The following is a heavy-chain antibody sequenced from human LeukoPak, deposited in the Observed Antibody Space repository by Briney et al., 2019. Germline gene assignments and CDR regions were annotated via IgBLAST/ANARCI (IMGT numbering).Heavy chain of an antibody. CDR1: GYTFTSYG. D-gene: IGHD3-22*01. J-gene: IGHJ4*02. V-gene: IGHV1-18*01. Sequence: ASVKVSCKASGYTFTSYGISWVRQAPGQGLEWMGWISAYNGNTNYAQKLQGRVTMTTDTSTSTAYMELRSLRSDDTAVYYCARQPLDYDSSGQSLDYWGQGTLVTVSS. CDR3: ARQPLDYDSSGQSLDY. CDR2: ISAYNGNT.